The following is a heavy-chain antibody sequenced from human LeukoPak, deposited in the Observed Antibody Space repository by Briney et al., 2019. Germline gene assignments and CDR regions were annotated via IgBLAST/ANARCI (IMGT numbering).Heavy chain of an antibody. CDR2: IYHSRST. D-gene: IGHD1-26*01. CDR1: GASISSTSYY. CDR3: ARGWRWERRGYYYMDV. V-gene: IGHV4-39*07. Sequence: PSDTLSLTCTVSGASISSTSYYWGWIRQPPGKGLEWIGSIYHSRSTYYNPSLKSRVTISVDTSKNQFSLKLSSVTAADTAVYYCARGWRWERRGYYYMDVWGKGTTVTVSS. J-gene: IGHJ6*03.